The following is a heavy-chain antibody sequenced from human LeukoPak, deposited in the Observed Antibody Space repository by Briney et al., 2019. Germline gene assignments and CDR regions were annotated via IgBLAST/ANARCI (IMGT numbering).Heavy chain of an antibody. V-gene: IGHV3-30-3*01. CDR1: GFTFSSYA. D-gene: IGHD3-16*01. CDR2: ISYDGSNK. CDR3: AKVPHSWGLFDS. Sequence: GGSLRLSCAASGFTFSSYAMHWVRQAPGKGLEWVAVISYDGSNKYYVDSVKGRFTISRDNSKNTLYLQMNSLRAEDTAAYYCAKVPHSWGLFDSWGQGTLVTVSS. J-gene: IGHJ4*02.